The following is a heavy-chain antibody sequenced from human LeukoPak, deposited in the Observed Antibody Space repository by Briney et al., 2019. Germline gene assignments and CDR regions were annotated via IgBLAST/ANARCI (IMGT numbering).Heavy chain of an antibody. Sequence: PGGSLRLSCAASGFTFSNYAMSWVRQAPGKGLEWVSAISGSGGNTYYADSVKGRFTISRDNSKNTLFLQMNSLRAEDTAVYYCAKDSGYDLRFWGIFDYWGQGTLVTVSS. CDR2: ISGSGGNT. CDR1: GFTFSNYA. V-gene: IGHV3-23*01. D-gene: IGHD5-12*01. J-gene: IGHJ4*02. CDR3: AKDSGYDLRFWGIFDY.